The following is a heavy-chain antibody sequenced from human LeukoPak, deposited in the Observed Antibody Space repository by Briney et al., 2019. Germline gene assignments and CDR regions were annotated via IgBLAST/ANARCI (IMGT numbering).Heavy chain of an antibody. V-gene: IGHV1-58*02. CDR3: AADQGSDILTSAGYYYGMDV. CDR1: GFTFTSSA. D-gene: IGHD3-9*01. J-gene: IGHJ6*02. CDR2: IVVGSGNT. Sequence: SVKVSCKASGFTFTSSAMQWVRQARGQRLEWIGWIVVGSGNTNYAQKFQERVTITRDMSTSTAYMELSSLRSEDTAVYYCAADQGSDILTSAGYYYGMDVWGQGTTVTVSS.